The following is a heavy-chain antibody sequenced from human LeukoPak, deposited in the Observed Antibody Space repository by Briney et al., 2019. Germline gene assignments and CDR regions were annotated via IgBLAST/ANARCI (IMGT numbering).Heavy chain of an antibody. CDR1: GFTSDDYA. D-gene: IGHD3-22*01. J-gene: IGHJ4*02. CDR3: ATDTGYYDSSGPPAFDY. V-gene: IGHV3-9*02. Sequence: PGGSLRLSCAASGFTSDDYAMHWVRQAPGKGLGWVSGISWNSGSIGYADSVKGRFTISRDNAKNSLYLQMNSLRAEDTALYYCATDTGYYDSSGPPAFDYWGQGTLVTVSS. CDR2: ISWNSGSI.